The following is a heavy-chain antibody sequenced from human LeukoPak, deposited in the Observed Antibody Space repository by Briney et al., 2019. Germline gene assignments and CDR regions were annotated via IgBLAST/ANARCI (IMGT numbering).Heavy chain of an antibody. CDR1: GGSFSGYY. J-gene: IGHJ4*02. Sequence: PSETLSLTCAVYGGSFSGYYWSWIRQPPGKGLEWIGEINHSGSTNYNPSLKSRVTISVDTSKNQFSLKLSSVTAADTAVYYCASSWYARKYYFDYWGQGTLVTVSS. CDR3: ASSWYARKYYFDY. CDR2: INHSGST. D-gene: IGHD6-13*01. V-gene: IGHV4-34*01.